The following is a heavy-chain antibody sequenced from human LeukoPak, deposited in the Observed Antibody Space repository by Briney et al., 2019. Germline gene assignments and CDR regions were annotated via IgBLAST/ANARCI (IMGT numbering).Heavy chain of an antibody. Sequence: GGSLRLSCAASGFTFSSYGMHWVRQAPGKGLEWVAFIRYDGSNKYYADSVKGRFTISRDNSKNTLYLQLNSLRAEDTAVYYCVHIGSSGYYYDASLDYWGQGTLVTVSS. CDR1: GFTFSSYG. CDR2: IRYDGSNK. D-gene: IGHD3-22*01. CDR3: VHIGSSGYYYDASLDY. V-gene: IGHV3-30*02. J-gene: IGHJ4*02.